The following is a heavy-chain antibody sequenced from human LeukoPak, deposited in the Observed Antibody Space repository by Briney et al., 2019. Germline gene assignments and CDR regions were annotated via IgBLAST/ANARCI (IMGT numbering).Heavy chain of an antibody. CDR1: GFTFRSYA. CDR3: VKEGDYVQFGY. Sequence: GGSLRLSCSASGFTFRSYAMHWVRQAPGKGLEYVSGISSNGVSTYHADSVKGRFTISRDNSKNTLYLQMSSLRAEDTAVYYCVKEGDYVQFGYWGQGTLVTVSS. D-gene: IGHD3-10*02. V-gene: IGHV3-64D*06. J-gene: IGHJ4*02. CDR2: ISSNGVST.